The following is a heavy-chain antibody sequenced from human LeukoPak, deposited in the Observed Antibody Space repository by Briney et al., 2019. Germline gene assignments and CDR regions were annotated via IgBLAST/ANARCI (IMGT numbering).Heavy chain of an antibody. CDR1: GFTVSSNE. CDR3: SRGTSSAPLLS. D-gene: IGHD3-10*01. CDR2: INHSGST. V-gene: IGHV4-34*01. Sequence: GSLRLSCAASGFTVSSNEMSWIRQPPGKGLEWIGEINHSGSTNYNPSLKSRVTISVDMSKNQFSLKLSSVTAADTAVYYCSRGTSSAPLLSWGQGTLVTVSS. J-gene: IGHJ5*02.